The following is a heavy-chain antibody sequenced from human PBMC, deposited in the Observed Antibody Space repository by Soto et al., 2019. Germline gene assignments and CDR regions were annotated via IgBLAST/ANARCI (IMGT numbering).Heavy chain of an antibody. CDR1: GFIFSSYG. CDR3: ANGRVTTVTTDGGERAEFDY. V-gene: IGHV3-30*18. D-gene: IGHD4-17*01. J-gene: IGHJ4*02. Sequence: QVQLVESGGGVVQPGGSLRLSCADSGFIFSSYGMHWVRQAPGKGLEWVAGISYDGSKIYYVDSVKGRFTISRDNSKNTVYLQMNSLRAEDTAVYYCANGRVTTVTTDGGERAEFDYWGQGTLVTVSS. CDR2: ISYDGSKI.